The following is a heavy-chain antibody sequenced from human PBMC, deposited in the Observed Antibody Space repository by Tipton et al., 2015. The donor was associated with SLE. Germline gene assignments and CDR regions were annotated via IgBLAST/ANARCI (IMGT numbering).Heavy chain of an antibody. Sequence: TLSLTCAVSGYSINSGYYWNWIRQQPGKGLEWVGSIYHSGSPFYNPSLKNRLTMSVDTSNNHFSLNLNSVTAADTAVYYCARYYGGNAIFDSWGQGTLVTVSS. J-gene: IGHJ4*02. CDR3: ARYYGGNAIFDS. V-gene: IGHV4-31*11. CDR1: GYSINSGYY. D-gene: IGHD4-23*01. CDR2: IYHSGSP.